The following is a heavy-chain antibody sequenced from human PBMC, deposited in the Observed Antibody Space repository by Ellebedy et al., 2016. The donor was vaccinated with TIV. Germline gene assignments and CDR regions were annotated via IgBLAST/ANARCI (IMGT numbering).Heavy chain of an antibody. D-gene: IGHD6-13*01. CDR3: AKEGLQQPIDY. CDR2: ISYDGSNK. CDR1: GFTFSSYA. Sequence: GGSLRLXXAASGFTFSSYAMHWVRQAPGKGLEWVAVISYDGSNKYYADSVKGRFTISRDNSKNTLYLQMNSLRAEDTAVYYCAKEGLQQPIDYWGQGTLVTVSS. V-gene: IGHV3-30-3*01. J-gene: IGHJ4*02.